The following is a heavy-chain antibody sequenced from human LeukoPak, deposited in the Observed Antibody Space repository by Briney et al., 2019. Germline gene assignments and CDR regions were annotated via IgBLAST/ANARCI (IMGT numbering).Heavy chain of an antibody. Sequence: SETLSLTCTVSGDSISSYYWSWIRQPPGKGLEWIGYIYYSGSTNYNPSLKSRVTISVDTSKNQFSLKLSSVTAADTAVYYCARQTNPGSLDYWGQETLVTVSS. D-gene: IGHD2-8*01. V-gene: IGHV4-59*01. CDR2: IYYSGST. J-gene: IGHJ4*02. CDR3: ARQTNPGSLDY. CDR1: GDSISSYY.